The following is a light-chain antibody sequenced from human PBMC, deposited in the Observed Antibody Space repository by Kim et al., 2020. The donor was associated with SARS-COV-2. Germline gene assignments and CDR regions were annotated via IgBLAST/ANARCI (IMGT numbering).Light chain of an antibody. CDR3: TSYRSSGYV. Sequence: QSALTQPASVSGSPGQSITISCTVTSSDVGGYNYVSWYQQYPGKAPKLMIYDVFKRPSGVSNRFSGSKSGNTASLTISGLQAEDEADYYCTSYRSSGYVFGTGTKVTVL. CDR1: SSDVGGYNY. V-gene: IGLV2-14*03. CDR2: DVF. J-gene: IGLJ1*01.